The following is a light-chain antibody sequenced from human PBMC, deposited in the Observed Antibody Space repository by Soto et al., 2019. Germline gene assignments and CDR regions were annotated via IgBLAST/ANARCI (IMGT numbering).Light chain of an antibody. CDR2: EAR. CDR3: SSYAGSNNYV. Sequence: QSVLNQPPSPSRSPGQSVTISLTRTTNAVGGYNYVSWYQQHPGKAPKLMIYEARKRPSGVPDRFSGSKSGNTASLTVSGLQAEDEADYYCSSYAGSNNYVFGTGTKVTVL. J-gene: IGLJ1*01. CDR1: TNAVGGYNY. V-gene: IGLV2-8*01.